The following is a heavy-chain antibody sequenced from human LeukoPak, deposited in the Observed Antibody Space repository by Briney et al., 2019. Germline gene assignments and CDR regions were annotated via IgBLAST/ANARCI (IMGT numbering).Heavy chain of an antibody. J-gene: IGHJ4*02. CDR1: GGTFSSDI. Sequence: GSSVKVSCKTSGGTFSSDIISWVRQAPGQGLEWMGWINPNSGGTNYAQKFQGRVTMTRDTSISTAYMELSRLRSDDTAVYYCALGEVLTGLDYWGQGTLVTVSS. D-gene: IGHD3-9*01. CDR2: INPNSGGT. V-gene: IGHV1-2*02. CDR3: ALGEVLTGLDY.